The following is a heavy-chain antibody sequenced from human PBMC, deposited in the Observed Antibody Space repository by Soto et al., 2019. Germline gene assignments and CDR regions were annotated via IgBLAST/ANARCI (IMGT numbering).Heavy chain of an antibody. CDR1: GGFVSSGNYH. CDR3: ARVERGTATTVVDAFDI. D-gene: IGHD1-1*01. Sequence: QEQLQQWGAGLLKPSETLSLTCAVYGGFVSSGNYHWSWIRQPPGKGLEWIREMSHRGGTHFNPSLKSRVIISVDTSKNQFSLKMSSVTAADTALYYCARVERGTATTVVDAFDIWGPGTMVTVSS. V-gene: IGHV4-34*01. CDR2: MSHRGGT. J-gene: IGHJ3*02.